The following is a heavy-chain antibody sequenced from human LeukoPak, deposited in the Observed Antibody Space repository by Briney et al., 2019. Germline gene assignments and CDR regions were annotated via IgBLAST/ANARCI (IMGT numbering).Heavy chain of an antibody. J-gene: IGHJ3*02. V-gene: IGHV3-23*01. D-gene: IGHD3-10*01. Sequence: GGSLRLSCAASGFSFSSYAMSWVRQAPGKGLEWVSAISGSGSSTYYADSVKGRFTISRDNSKNTLYLQMNSLRAEDTAVYYCARAGSMVHAFDIWGQGTMVTVSS. CDR3: ARAGSMVHAFDI. CDR2: ISGSGSST. CDR1: GFSFSSYA.